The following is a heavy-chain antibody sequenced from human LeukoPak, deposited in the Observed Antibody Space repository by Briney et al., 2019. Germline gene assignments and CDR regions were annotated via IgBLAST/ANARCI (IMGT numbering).Heavy chain of an antibody. CDR3: ASGGGVPAAATNSHRYYYYYMDV. CDR1: AYTFTGCH. D-gene: IGHD2-2*01. V-gene: IGHV1-2*02. J-gene: IGHJ6*03. Sequence: ASVKVSCKASAYTFTGCHIHWVRQAPGQGLEWMGWINPNSGGTNYAQKFQGRVTMTRDTSISTAYMELSRLRSDDTAVYYCASGGGVPAAATNSHRYYYYYMDVWGKGTTVTVSS. CDR2: INPNSGGT.